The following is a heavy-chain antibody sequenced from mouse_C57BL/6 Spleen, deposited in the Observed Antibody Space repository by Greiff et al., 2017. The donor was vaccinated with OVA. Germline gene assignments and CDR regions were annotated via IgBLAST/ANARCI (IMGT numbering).Heavy chain of an antibody. Sequence: VQLQQPGAELVKPGASVKLSCKASGYTFTSYWMQWVKQRPRQGLEWIGEIDPSDSYTNYNQKFKGKATLTVDTSSSTAYMQLSSLTSEDSAVYYCARSGYSNYDAMDYWGQGTSVTVSS. V-gene: IGHV1-50*01. CDR2: IDPSDSYT. CDR1: GYTFTSYW. J-gene: IGHJ4*01. CDR3: ARSGYSNYDAMDY. D-gene: IGHD2-5*01.